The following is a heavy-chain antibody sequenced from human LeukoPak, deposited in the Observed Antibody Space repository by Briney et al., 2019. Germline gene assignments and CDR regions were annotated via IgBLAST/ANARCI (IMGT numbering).Heavy chain of an antibody. CDR2: FNPYNGET. J-gene: IGHJ6*03. CDR3: ARDQSGPSGYYYYYYMDV. Sequence: ASVTVSCKASGYTLTNYGFSWVRQAPGQGLEWMGWFNPYNGETKYTQKLQGRVTMTTDTSSGTAYMELRSLTSDDTAVYYCARDQSGPSGYYYYYYMDVWGKGTTVTVSS. CDR1: GYTLTNYG. V-gene: IGHV1-18*01. D-gene: IGHD6-25*01.